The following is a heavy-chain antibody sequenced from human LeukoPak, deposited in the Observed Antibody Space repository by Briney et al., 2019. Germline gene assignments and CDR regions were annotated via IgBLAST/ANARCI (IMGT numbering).Heavy chain of an antibody. CDR3: ARVPYFDWLLSPYFDY. J-gene: IGHJ4*02. D-gene: IGHD3-9*01. V-gene: IGHV3-21*01. Sequence: GGSLRLSCAASGFTFSSYSMNWVRQAPGKGLEWVSSISSSSSYIYHADSVKGRFTISRDNAKNSLYLQMNSLRAEDTAIYYCARVPYFDWLLSPYFDYWGLGTLVTVSS. CDR1: GFTFSSYS. CDR2: ISSSSSYI.